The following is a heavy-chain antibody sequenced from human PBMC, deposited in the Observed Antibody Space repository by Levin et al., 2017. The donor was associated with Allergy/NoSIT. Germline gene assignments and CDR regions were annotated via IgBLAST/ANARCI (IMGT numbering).Heavy chain of an antibody. CDR2: ISGSGGST. CDR1: GFTFSSYA. Sequence: GESLKISCAASGFTFSSYAMSWVRQAPGKGLEWVSAISGSGGSTYYADSVKGRFTISRDNSKNTLYLQMNSLRAEDTAVYYCAKGLVIWAGWEDNGAFDIWGQGTMVTVSS. V-gene: IGHV3-23*01. D-gene: IGHD3-16*01. J-gene: IGHJ3*02. CDR3: AKGLVIWAGWEDNGAFDI.